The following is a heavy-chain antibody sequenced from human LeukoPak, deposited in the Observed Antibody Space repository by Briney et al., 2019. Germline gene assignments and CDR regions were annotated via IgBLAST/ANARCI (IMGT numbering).Heavy chain of an antibody. J-gene: IGHJ4*02. Sequence: GGSLRLSCAASGFTFSLYGMHWVRQAPGKGLEWVAVIANDGRDKKYVDSVKGRFTISRDNSKNTLYLQMDSLRAEDTAVYYCARCDFGSGSYSPHFDYWGQGTLVTVSS. CDR3: ARCDFGSGSYSPHFDY. V-gene: IGHV3-30*03. D-gene: IGHD3-10*01. CDR2: IANDGRDK. CDR1: GFTFSLYG.